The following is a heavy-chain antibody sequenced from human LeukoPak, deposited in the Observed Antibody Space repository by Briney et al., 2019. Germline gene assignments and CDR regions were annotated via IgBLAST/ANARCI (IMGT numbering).Heavy chain of an antibody. D-gene: IGHD1-26*01. Sequence: SETLSLTCTVSGGSISSYYWSRIRQPPGKGLEWIGYIYYSGSTNYNPSLKSRVTISVDTSKNQFSLKLSSVTAADTAVYYCAREGFNREIDIWGQGTMVTVSS. CDR1: GGSISSYY. J-gene: IGHJ3*02. V-gene: IGHV4-59*12. CDR2: IYYSGST. CDR3: AREGFNREIDI.